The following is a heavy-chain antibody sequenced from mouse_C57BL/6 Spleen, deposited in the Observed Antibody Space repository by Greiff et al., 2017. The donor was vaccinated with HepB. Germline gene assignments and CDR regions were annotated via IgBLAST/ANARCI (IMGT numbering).Heavy chain of an antibody. Sequence: EVKLVESGPGLVKPSQSLSLTCSVTGYSITSGYYWNWIRQFPGNKLEWRGYISYDGSNNYNPSLKNRISITRDTSKNQFFLKLNSVTTEDTATYYCARGENYGSSFAYWGQGTLVTVSA. CDR2: ISYDGSN. J-gene: IGHJ3*01. CDR1: GYSITSGYY. CDR3: ARGENYGSSFAY. V-gene: IGHV3-6*01. D-gene: IGHD1-1*01.